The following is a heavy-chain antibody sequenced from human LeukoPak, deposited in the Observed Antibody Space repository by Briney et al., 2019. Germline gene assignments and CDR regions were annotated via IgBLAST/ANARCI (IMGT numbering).Heavy chain of an antibody. CDR3: ARDPVVITPGFFFDY. J-gene: IGHJ4*02. V-gene: IGHV1-46*01. CDR1: GYTFTSYY. CDR2: INPSGGST. D-gene: IGHD3-22*01. Sequence: ASVKVSCKASGYTFTSYYMHWVRQAPGQGLEWIGIINPSGGSTSYAQKFQGRVTMTRDTSTSTVYMELSSLRSEDTAVYYCARDPVVITPGFFFDYWGQGTLVTVSS.